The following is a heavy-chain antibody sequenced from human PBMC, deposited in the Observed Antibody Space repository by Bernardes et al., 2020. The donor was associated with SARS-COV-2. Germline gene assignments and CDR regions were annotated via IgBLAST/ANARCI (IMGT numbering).Heavy chain of an antibody. CDR3: ARDQEDIVVVPAAIPFDY. J-gene: IGHJ4*02. V-gene: IGHV3-33*01. D-gene: IGHD2-2*01. Sequence: SLRLSCAASGFTFSSYGMHWVRQAPGKGLEWVAVIWYDGSNKYYADSVKGRFTISRDNSKNTLYLQMNSLRAEDTAVYYCARDQEDIVVVPAAIPFDYWGQGTLVTVSS. CDR2: IWYDGSNK. CDR1: GFTFSSYG.